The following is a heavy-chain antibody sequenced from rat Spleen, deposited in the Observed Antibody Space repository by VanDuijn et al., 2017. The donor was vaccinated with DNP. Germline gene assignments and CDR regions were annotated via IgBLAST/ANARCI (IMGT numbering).Heavy chain of an antibody. J-gene: IGHJ2*01. V-gene: IGHV5-20*01. CDR3: TTDFERGY. Sequence: EVQLVESGGGLVQPGRSLKVSCAASGFTFSNYYMAWVRQAPTKGLEWVAYISYDGGITNYGDSVKGRFTISRDNAKSTLYLQMDSLRSEDTATFYCTTDFERGYWGQGVMVTVSS. CDR1: GFTFSNYY. CDR2: ISYDGGIT. D-gene: IGHD1-11*01.